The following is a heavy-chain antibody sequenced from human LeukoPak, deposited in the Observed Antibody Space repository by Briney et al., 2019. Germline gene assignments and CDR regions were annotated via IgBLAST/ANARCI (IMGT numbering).Heavy chain of an antibody. Sequence: PSETLSLTCTVSGGSISSYYWNWIRQSPPRGLEWLGRTYYRSKWYNYYAACVKSRITIKPNTSKNQFSLHLTSVTPEDTAVYYCARRIMPTTPADAFDIWGQGTMVTVSS. D-gene: IGHD5-12*01. CDR1: GGSISSYY. V-gene: IGHV6-1*01. J-gene: IGHJ3*02. CDR2: TYYRSKWYN. CDR3: ARRIMPTTPADAFDI.